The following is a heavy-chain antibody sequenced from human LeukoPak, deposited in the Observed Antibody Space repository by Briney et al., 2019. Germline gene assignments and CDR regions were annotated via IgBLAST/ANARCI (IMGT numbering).Heavy chain of an antibody. D-gene: IGHD3-3*01. CDR1: GFTFGDYA. Sequence: GRALRLSCTASGFTFGDYAMSWVRQAPGKGREWVGFIRGKAYGGTTEYAASVKGRFSISRDDSKSIAYLQMNSLKTEDTAVYYCSRGPKNDFWSGYSDYWGQGTLVTVSS. CDR3: SRGPKNDFWSGYSDY. CDR2: IRGKAYGGTT. V-gene: IGHV3-49*04. J-gene: IGHJ4*02.